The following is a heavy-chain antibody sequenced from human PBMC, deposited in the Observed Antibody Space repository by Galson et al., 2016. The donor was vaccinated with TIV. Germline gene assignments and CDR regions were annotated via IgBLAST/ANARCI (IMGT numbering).Heavy chain of an antibody. V-gene: IGHV3-23*01. D-gene: IGHD3-3*02. J-gene: IGHJ6*03. CDR2: ITGSGTTT. CDR3: AKNPHSIPLYDMDV. CDR1: GFKFSNYA. Sequence: SLRLSCAASGFKFSNYAMNWVRQAPGKGLEWVSSITGSGTTTRYAESLKGRFTISRDNSKNTLYLQISGLRAEDSAIYYCAKNPHSIPLYDMDVWGQGTTVTVSS.